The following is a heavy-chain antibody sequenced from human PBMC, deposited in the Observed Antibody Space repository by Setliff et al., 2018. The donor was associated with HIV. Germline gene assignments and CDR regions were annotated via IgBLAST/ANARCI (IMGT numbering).Heavy chain of an antibody. Sequence: PSETLSLTCTVSGGSISSGGYYWNWIRQYPVKGLEWIGHIYYNGRTLFNPALGTRLNMSVDTSKNQFSLHLSSVTAADTAVYFCARDGLRGYSYGIGWHIEVWGRGTLVTVSS. CDR3: ARDGLRGYSYGIGWHIEV. CDR1: GGSISSGGYY. J-gene: IGHJ2*01. D-gene: IGHD5-18*01. V-gene: IGHV4-31*03. CDR2: IYYNGRT.